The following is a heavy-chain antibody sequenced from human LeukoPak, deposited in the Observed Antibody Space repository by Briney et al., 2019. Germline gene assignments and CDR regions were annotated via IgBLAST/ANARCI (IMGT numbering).Heavy chain of an antibody. CDR2: IYSGGST. J-gene: IGHJ5*02. Sequence: GGSLRLSCAASGFTVSSNYMSWVRQAPGKGLEWVSVIYSGGSTYYADSVKGRFTISRDNSKNTLYLQMNSLRAEDTAVYYCARERAGGKFDPWGQGTLVTVSS. CDR1: GFTVSSNY. D-gene: IGHD3-16*01. CDR3: ARERAGGKFDP. V-gene: IGHV3-53*01.